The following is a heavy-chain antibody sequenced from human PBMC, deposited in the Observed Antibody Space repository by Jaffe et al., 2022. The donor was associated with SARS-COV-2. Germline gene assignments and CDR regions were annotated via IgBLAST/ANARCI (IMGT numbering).Heavy chain of an antibody. CDR3: ARTLDYYDSSGYLCYFDY. D-gene: IGHD3-22*01. CDR2: IYTSGST. Sequence: QVQLQESGPGLVKPSQTLSLTCTVSGGSISSGSYYWSWIRQPAGKGLEWIGRIYTSGSTNYNPSLKSRVTISVDTSKNQFSLKLSSVTAADTAVYYCARTLDYYDSSGYLCYFDYWGQGTLVTVSS. J-gene: IGHJ4*02. CDR1: GGSISSGSYY. V-gene: IGHV4-61*02.